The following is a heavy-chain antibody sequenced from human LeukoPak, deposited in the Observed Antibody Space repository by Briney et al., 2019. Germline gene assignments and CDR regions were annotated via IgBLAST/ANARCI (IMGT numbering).Heavy chain of an antibody. CDR2: ISGSGGST. CDR3: AKGHYYDSSGYYPEVDF. J-gene: IGHJ4*02. Sequence: GGSLRLSCAASGFTFSSYAMSWVRQAPGKGLEWVSAISGSGGSTYYADSVKGRFTISRDNSKNTLYLQMSSLRAEDTAVYYCAKGHYYDSSGYYPEVDFWGQGTLVTVSS. D-gene: IGHD3-22*01. V-gene: IGHV3-23*01. CDR1: GFTFSSYA.